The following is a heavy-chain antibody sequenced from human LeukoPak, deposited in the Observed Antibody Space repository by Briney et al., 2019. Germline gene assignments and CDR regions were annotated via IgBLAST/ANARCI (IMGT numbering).Heavy chain of an antibody. D-gene: IGHD3-9*01. CDR3: ARAWDDILMAFDI. CDR1: GGSISSGGYS. J-gene: IGHJ3*02. CDR2: SYHSGST. Sequence: SSQTLSLTCAVWGGSISSGGYSWSWIRQPPGKGLEWIGYSYHSGSTYYNPSLKSRVPISVDRSQNQFSLKLSSVPAADTAVYYCARAWDDILMAFDISGQGTIVTVSS. V-gene: IGHV4-30-2*01.